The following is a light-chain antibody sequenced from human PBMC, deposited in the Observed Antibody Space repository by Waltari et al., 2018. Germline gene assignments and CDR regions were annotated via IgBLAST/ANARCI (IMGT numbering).Light chain of an antibody. J-gene: IGKJ1*01. Sequence: DIQLTQSPSFLSASVGDRVTITCRASQGIGNDLGWFQQKPGKAPKRLIYTASSLQSGVPSRFSGSGSGTEFTLTISSLQPEDFATYYCLQHSSYSRTFGQGTKVEMK. CDR1: QGIGND. CDR3: LQHSSYSRT. V-gene: IGKV1-17*01. CDR2: TAS.